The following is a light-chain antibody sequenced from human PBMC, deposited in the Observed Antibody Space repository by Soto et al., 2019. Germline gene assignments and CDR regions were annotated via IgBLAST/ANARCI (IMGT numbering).Light chain of an antibody. Sequence: EIGLTQSPGTLSLSPGERATLSCRASQSVSSTYLAWYQQKPGQAPRLLIYGASSRATGIPDRFSGSGSGTDFTLTISRLEPEDFAVYFCQQYDSSLYTLGQGTKLEIK. CDR2: GAS. CDR1: QSVSSTY. V-gene: IGKV3-20*01. J-gene: IGKJ2*01. CDR3: QQYDSSLYT.